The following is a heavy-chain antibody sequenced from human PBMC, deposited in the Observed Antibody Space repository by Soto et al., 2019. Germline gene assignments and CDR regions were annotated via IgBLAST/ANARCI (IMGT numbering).Heavy chain of an antibody. CDR2: LSYNGST. J-gene: IGHJ4*02. V-gene: IGHV4-59*12. CDR3: ARERGDFYSNYGYFDY. D-gene: IGHD4-4*01. CDR1: GDSTLNSD. Sequence: SETLYLACTVSGDSTLNSDGSWIRQAPGKGPEWLGYLSYNGSTNQNPSLKGRVTISVDTSKNQFSLKLSSVTAADTAVYYCARERGDFYSNYGYFDYRGQGTLVTV.